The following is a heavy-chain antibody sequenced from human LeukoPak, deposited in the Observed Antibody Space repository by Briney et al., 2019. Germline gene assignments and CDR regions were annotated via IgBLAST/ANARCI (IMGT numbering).Heavy chain of an antibody. CDR1: GYTFTGYY. Sequence: ASVKVSCKASGYTFTGYYMHWVRQAPGQGLEWMGWINPNSGGTNYAQKFQGRVTMTRDTSISTAYMGLSRLRSDDTAVYYCARDPRGQQLAYNWFDPWGQGTLVTVSS. CDR3: ARDPRGQQLAYNWFDP. J-gene: IGHJ5*02. V-gene: IGHV1-2*02. CDR2: INPNSGGT. D-gene: IGHD6-13*01.